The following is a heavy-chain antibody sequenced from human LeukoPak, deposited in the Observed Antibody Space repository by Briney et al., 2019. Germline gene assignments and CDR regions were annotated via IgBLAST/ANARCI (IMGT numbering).Heavy chain of an antibody. CDR1: GFTFGSYG. D-gene: IGHD5-18*01. CDR3: AKDSLSYNYYYYYMDV. Sequence: GGSLRLSCAASGFTFGSYGMHWVRQAPGKGLEWVAFIRYDGSNKYYADSVKGRFTISRDNSKNTLYLQMNSLRAEDTAVYYCAKDSLSYNYYYYYMDVWGKGTTVTVSS. CDR2: IRYDGSNK. J-gene: IGHJ6*03. V-gene: IGHV3-30*02.